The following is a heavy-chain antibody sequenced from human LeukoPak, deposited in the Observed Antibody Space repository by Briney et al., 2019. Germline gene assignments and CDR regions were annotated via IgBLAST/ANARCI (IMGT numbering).Heavy chain of an antibody. CDR1: GASISGYF. V-gene: IGHV4-59*08. Sequence: PSETLSLTCTVSGASISGYFWSWIRQPPGKGPEWIGFIHYSGSANYNPSLESRLTTSADTSKNQFSLKLSSVVAADTAVYYCARHYDGGAKLRLDYWGRGTLVTVSS. CDR3: ARHYDGGAKLRLDY. D-gene: IGHD3-22*01. J-gene: IGHJ4*02. CDR2: IHYSGSA.